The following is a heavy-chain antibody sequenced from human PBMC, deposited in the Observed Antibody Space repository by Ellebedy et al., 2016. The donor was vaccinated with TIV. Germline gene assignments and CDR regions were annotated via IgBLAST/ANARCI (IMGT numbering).Heavy chain of an antibody. J-gene: IGHJ4*02. Sequence: MPGGSLRLSCAVYGGSFSGYYWSWIRQPPGKGLEWIGEINHSGSTSYNPSLKSRVSISVDTSSNQFSLKLYSVTVADTAVYYCARAFPYSSGWAFDYWGQGTLITVSS. CDR2: INHSGST. CDR1: GGSFSGYY. V-gene: IGHV4-34*01. D-gene: IGHD6-19*01. CDR3: ARAFPYSSGWAFDY.